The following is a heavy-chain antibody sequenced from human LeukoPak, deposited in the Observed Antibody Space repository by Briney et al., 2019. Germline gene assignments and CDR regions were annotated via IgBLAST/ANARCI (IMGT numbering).Heavy chain of an antibody. V-gene: IGHV3-11*01. CDR1: GGSISSSSYY. CDR3: AKRMTTRVFDC. CDR2: ISSSGSSI. Sequence: LSLTCTVSGGSISSSSYYWGWIRQAPGKGLEWVSYISSSGSSIYYADSVKGRFTISRDNTKNSLYLQMNSLRAEDTAVYYCAKRMTTRVFDCWGQGTLVTVSS. D-gene: IGHD4-17*01. J-gene: IGHJ4*02.